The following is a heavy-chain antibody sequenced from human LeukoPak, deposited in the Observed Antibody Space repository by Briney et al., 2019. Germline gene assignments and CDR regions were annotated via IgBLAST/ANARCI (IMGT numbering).Heavy chain of an antibody. CDR1: GGSISSGGYY. Sequence: SETLSLTCTVSGGSISSGGYYWSWIRQHPGKGLEWIGYIYYSGSTYYNPSLKSRVTISLHTSKNQYSLKLSAVAAADTAMYYWARAHGGNEIFDYWGQGTLVTVSS. CDR3: ARAHGGNEIFDY. CDR2: IYYSGST. D-gene: IGHD4-23*01. V-gene: IGHV4-31*03. J-gene: IGHJ4*02.